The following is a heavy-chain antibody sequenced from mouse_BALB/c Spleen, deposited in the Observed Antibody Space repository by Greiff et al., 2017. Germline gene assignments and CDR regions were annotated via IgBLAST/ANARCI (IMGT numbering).Heavy chain of an antibody. CDR3: ARSGYGNQAWFAY. CDR1: GYSITSDYA. V-gene: IGHV3-2*02. Sequence: EVKLVESGPGLVKPSQSLSLTCTVTGYSITSDYAWNWIRQFPGNKLEWMGYISYSGSTSYNPSLKSRISITRDTSKNQFFLQLNSVTTEDTATYYCARSGYGNQAWFAYWGQGTLVTVSA. D-gene: IGHD2-10*02. J-gene: IGHJ3*01. CDR2: ISYSGST.